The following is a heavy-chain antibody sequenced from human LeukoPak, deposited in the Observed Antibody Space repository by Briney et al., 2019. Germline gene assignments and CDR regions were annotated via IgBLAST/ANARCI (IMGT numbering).Heavy chain of an antibody. Sequence: GGSLRLSCAASGFTFSSYCMNWVRQAPGKGLEWVSSISSSSSYIYYADSVKGRFTISRDNDKNSLYVQMNSLRAQDTAVYYCARTSSGWYIVDYWGQGTLVTVSS. CDR1: GFTFSSYC. D-gene: IGHD6-19*01. V-gene: IGHV3-21*01. J-gene: IGHJ4*02. CDR3: ARTSSGWYIVDY. CDR2: ISSSSSYI.